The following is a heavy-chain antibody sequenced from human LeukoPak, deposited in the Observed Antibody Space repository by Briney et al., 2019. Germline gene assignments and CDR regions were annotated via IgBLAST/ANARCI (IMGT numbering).Heavy chain of an antibody. CDR2: ISAYNGNT. Sequence: GSSVKVSCKASGGTFSSYGISWVRQAPGQGLEWMGWISAYNGNTNYAQKLQGRVTMTTDTSTSTAYMELRSLRSDDTAVYYCARVVPAATKNFDYWGQGTLVTVSS. CDR1: GGTFSSYG. J-gene: IGHJ4*02. D-gene: IGHD2-2*01. CDR3: ARVVPAATKNFDY. V-gene: IGHV1-18*01.